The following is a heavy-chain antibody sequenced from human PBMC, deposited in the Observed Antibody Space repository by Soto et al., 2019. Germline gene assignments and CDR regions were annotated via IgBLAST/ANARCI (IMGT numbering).Heavy chain of an antibody. CDR2: ISYDGSNK. CDR3: ARDKGALIRYYDSSGYSGY. V-gene: IGHV3-30-3*01. CDR1: GFTFSSYA. Sequence: QVQLVESGGGVVQPGRSLRLSCAASGFTFSSYAMHWVRQAPGKGLEWVAVISYDGSNKYYADSVKGRFTISRDNSKNTLYLQMNSLRAEDTAVYYCARDKGALIRYYDSSGYSGYWGQGTLVTVSS. J-gene: IGHJ4*02. D-gene: IGHD3-22*01.